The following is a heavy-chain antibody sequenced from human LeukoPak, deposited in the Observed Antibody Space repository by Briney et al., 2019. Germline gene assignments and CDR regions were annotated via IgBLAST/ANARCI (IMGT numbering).Heavy chain of an antibody. J-gene: IGHJ5*02. Sequence: GGSLRLSCAASGFTFSSYGMHWVRQAPGKGLEWVAFIRYDGSNKYYADSVKGRFTISRDNSKNTLYLQMNSLRAEDTAVYCCAKEVLAVAGTPYSWFDPWGQGTLVTVSS. CDR2: IRYDGSNK. CDR1: GFTFSSYG. CDR3: AKEVLAVAGTPYSWFDP. D-gene: IGHD6-19*01. V-gene: IGHV3-30*02.